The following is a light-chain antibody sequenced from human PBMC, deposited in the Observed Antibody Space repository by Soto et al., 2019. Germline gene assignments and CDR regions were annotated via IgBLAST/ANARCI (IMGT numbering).Light chain of an antibody. CDR1: QSINIY. CDR3: QQSSSGPPFT. Sequence: DIQMTQSPSSLSASVGDRVTIACRASQSINIYLNWYQQKPGRAPKLLIYGATTLHSGVPSRFSADGSGTDLNLSISGLQHDDFATYYCQQSSSGPPFTFGPGTKVDIK. J-gene: IGKJ3*01. CDR2: GAT. V-gene: IGKV1-39*01.